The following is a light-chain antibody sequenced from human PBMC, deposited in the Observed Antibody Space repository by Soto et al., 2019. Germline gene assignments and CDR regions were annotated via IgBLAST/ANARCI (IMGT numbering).Light chain of an antibody. Sequence: EIVMTQSPATLSVSPGERATLSCRASQSISSTLAWYQQKPGQAPRLLIYGASTRATGIPARFSGSGSGTEFTLTISSLQSEDSEVYYCQQYNNWPPPFGQGTRLEIK. CDR2: GAS. CDR1: QSISST. CDR3: QQYNNWPPP. V-gene: IGKV3-15*01. J-gene: IGKJ5*01.